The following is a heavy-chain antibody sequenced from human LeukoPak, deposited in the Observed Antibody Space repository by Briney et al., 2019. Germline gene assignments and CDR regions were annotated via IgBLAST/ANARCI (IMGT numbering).Heavy chain of an antibody. D-gene: IGHD6-13*01. V-gene: IGHV3-23*01. CDR2: LSGSGDST. CDR1: GFTFSSYA. Sequence: GGSLRLSCAASGFTFSSYAMSWVRQAPEKGLEWVSTLSGSGDSTYYADSVKGRFTISRDNSKNTLYLQMNSLRAEDTAVYYCARMQQLEMAPDYWGQGTLVTVSS. CDR3: ARMQQLEMAPDY. J-gene: IGHJ4*02.